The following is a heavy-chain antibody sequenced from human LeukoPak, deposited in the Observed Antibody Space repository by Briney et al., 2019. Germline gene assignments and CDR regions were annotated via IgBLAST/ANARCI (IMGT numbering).Heavy chain of an antibody. CDR3: AREFMRVTAFDI. V-gene: IGHV1-2*02. CDR1: GYTFSDNY. D-gene: IGHD2-21*02. Sequence: ASVKVSCKASGYTFSDNYLHWVRQPPGHGLEWMGWINPHSGGTNYGENFQGRVTLTRDTSISTAYMDLSSLISDDTAVYYCAREFMRVTAFDIWGQGTMVTVSS. J-gene: IGHJ3*02. CDR2: INPHSGGT.